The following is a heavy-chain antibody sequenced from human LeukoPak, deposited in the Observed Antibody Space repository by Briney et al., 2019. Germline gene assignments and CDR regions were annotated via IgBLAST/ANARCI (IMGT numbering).Heavy chain of an antibody. J-gene: IGHJ6*02. CDR2: FYYSGST. CDR1: GGSISNYQ. D-gene: IGHD6-13*01. Sequence: SETLSLTCTVSGGSISNYQWSWIRQPPGKGLEWIGYFYYSGSTNYNPSLRSRVTISVDTSKNQFSLTLTSVTAADTAVYCCARHGISAAGRGYYYGMDVWGQGTTVTVSS. CDR3: ARHGISAAGRGYYYGMDV. V-gene: IGHV4-59*01.